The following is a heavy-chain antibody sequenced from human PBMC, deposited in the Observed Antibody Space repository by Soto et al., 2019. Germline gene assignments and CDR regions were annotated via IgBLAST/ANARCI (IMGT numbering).Heavy chain of an antibody. CDR2: VSSAGST. D-gene: IGHD6-13*01. CDR3: ARGYSSSFDY. Sequence: SETLSLTCTVSGASITQYYWNWSRQSPGKGLEWIVSVSSAGSTVYNPSLTSRVTVSLDTSKNQFSLTLNSVTAADTAVYYCARGYSSSFDYWGQGTLVTVPP. CDR1: GASITQYY. J-gene: IGHJ4*02. V-gene: IGHV4-4*08.